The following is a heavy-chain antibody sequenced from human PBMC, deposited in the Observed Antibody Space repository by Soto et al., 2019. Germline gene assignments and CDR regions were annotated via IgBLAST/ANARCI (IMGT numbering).Heavy chain of an antibody. Sequence: SETLSLTCTVSSGSISSGSYYWAWIRQPPGKGLEWIGSIYYSGSTYYNPSLKSRVTISVDTSKNQFSLKLSSVTAADTAVYYCARPRFKYSSSGSYDYWGQGTLVTVS. CDR3: ARPRFKYSSSGSYDY. CDR2: IYYSGST. V-gene: IGHV4-39*01. CDR1: SGSISSGSYY. J-gene: IGHJ4*02. D-gene: IGHD6-6*01.